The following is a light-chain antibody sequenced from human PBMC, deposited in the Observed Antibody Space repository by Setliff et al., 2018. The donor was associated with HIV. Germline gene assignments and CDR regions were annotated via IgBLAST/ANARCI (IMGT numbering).Light chain of an antibody. J-gene: IGLJ1*01. CDR1: SSDVGGYDY. CDR2: DVS. Sequence: QSALTQPASVSGSPGQSIAISCTGTSSDVGGYDYVSWFQQHPGKAPKLMIYDVSKRPSVVSNRFSGSKSDNTASLTISGLQAEDEADYFCSSYTSISTYVFGTGTKVTVL. V-gene: IGLV2-14*01. CDR3: SSYTSISTYV.